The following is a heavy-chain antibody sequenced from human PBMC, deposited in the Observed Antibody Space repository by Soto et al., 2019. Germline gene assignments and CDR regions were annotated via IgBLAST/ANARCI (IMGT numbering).Heavy chain of an antibody. Sequence: QVQLVESGGGVVQPGRSLRLSCAASGFTFSSYGMHWVRQAPGKGLEWVAVIWYDGSNKYYADSVKGRFTISRDNSKNTLYLQMNSLRAEETAVYYCARDDIGYDPWGQGTLVTVSS. CDR2: IWYDGSNK. CDR3: ARDDIGYDP. D-gene: IGHD2-15*01. J-gene: IGHJ5*02. V-gene: IGHV3-33*01. CDR1: GFTFSSYG.